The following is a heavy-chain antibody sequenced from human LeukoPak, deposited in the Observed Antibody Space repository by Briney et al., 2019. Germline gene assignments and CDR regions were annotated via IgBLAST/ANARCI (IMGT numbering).Heavy chain of an antibody. Sequence: SETLSLTCAVYGGSFSGYYWSWIRQPPGKGLEWIGEINHSGSTNYNPSLKSRVTILVDTSKNQFSLKLSSVTAADTAVYYCARVTRYYYGSGSYYRPNWFDPWGQGTLVTVSS. V-gene: IGHV4-34*01. J-gene: IGHJ5*02. CDR1: GGSFSGYY. CDR3: ARVTRYYYGSGSYYRPNWFDP. CDR2: INHSGST. D-gene: IGHD3-10*01.